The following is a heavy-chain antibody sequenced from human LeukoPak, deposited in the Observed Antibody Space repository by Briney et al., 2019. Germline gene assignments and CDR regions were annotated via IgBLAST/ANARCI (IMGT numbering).Heavy chain of an antibody. J-gene: IGHJ6*02. Sequence: GASVTVSCTASGYTFTGYYMHWVRQAPGQGLGWMGWINPNSGGTNYAQKFQGRVTMTRDTSISTAYMELSRLRSDDTAVYYCARELWFGESHYYGMDVWRQGTTVTVSS. CDR3: ARELWFGESHYYGMDV. CDR1: GYTFTGYY. D-gene: IGHD3-10*01. CDR2: INPNSGGT. V-gene: IGHV1-2*02.